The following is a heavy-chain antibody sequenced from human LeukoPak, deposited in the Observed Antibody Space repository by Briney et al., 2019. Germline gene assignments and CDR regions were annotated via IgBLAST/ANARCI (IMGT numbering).Heavy chain of an antibody. V-gene: IGHV1-2*02. CDR2: INPNSGGT. Sequence: ASVKVSCKASGYTFTGCYMHWVRQAPGQGLEWMGWINPNSGGTNYAQKFQGRVTMTRDTSISTAYMELSRLRSDDTAFYYCARDPDYGDYYYYGMDVWGQGTTVTVSS. D-gene: IGHD4-17*01. CDR1: GYTFTGCY. J-gene: IGHJ6*02. CDR3: ARDPDYGDYYYYGMDV.